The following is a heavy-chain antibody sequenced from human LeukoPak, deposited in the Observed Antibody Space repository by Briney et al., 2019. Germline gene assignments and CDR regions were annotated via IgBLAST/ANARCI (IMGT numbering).Heavy chain of an antibody. D-gene: IGHD3-22*01. CDR1: GYTFTGYY. V-gene: IGHV1-2*02. Sequence: ASVKVSCKASGYTFTGYYMHWVRQAPGQGLEWMGWINPNSGGTNYAQKFQGRVTMTRDTSISTAYMELSRLRSDDTAVYYCARDLRPFAHRSSGLYYFDYWGQGILVTVSS. CDR3: ARDLRPFAHRSSGLYYFDY. CDR2: INPNSGGT. J-gene: IGHJ4*02.